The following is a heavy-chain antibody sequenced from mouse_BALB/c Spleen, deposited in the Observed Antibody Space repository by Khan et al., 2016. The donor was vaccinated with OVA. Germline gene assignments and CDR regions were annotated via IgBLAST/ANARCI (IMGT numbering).Heavy chain of an antibody. CDR3: ARVHGGDFDY. CDR1: GYSITSDYA. CDR2: ISYSGNT. J-gene: IGHJ2*01. Sequence: EVQLQESGPGLVKPSQSLSLTCTVTGYSITSDYAWNWIRQFPGNKLEWLGYISYSGNTKYNPSLKSRISVTRDTSKNQFFLQWNSVTTEDTATYYCARVHGGDFDYWGQGTTLIVSS. V-gene: IGHV3-2*02.